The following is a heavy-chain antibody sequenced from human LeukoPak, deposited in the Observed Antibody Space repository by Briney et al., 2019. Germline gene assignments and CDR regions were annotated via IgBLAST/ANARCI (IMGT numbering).Heavy chain of an antibody. CDR3: ARASGPFDY. CDR1: GFVFSIYG. D-gene: IGHD6-19*01. V-gene: IGHV3-33*01. J-gene: IGHJ4*02. CDR2: IWNDGSNK. Sequence: PGGSLRLSCAASGFVFSIYGIHWVRQAPGKGLEWVAVIWNDGSNKYYADSVKGRFTISRDNSKNTLYLQMNSLRAEDTAVHFCARASGPFDYWGQGTLVTVSS.